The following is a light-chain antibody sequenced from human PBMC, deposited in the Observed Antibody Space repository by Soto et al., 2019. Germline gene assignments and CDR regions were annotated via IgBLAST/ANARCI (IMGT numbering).Light chain of an antibody. CDR2: LGS. CDR1: QSLLHSNGYNY. CDR3: MQALQTAIT. V-gene: IGKV2-28*01. J-gene: IGKJ5*01. Sequence: DIVMTQSPLSLPVTPGEPASISCRSSQSLLHSNGYNYLDWYLQKPGQSPQLLIYLGSNRASGVPDRFSGSVSCTDFTLKISRVDAEDVGVYYCMQALQTAITFGQGTRLEIK.